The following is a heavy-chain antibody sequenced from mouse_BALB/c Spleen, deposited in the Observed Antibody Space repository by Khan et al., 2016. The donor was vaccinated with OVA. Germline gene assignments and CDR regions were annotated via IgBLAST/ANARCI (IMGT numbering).Heavy chain of an antibody. D-gene: IGHD1-1*01. CDR2: INTNTGAS. CDR1: GYTFTNYG. V-gene: IGHV9-1*02. J-gene: IGHJ3*01. CDR3: ARGRNYYGSWFDY. Sequence: QIQLVQSGPELKKPGETVKISCETSGYTFTNYGMNWVKQAPGKGLKWMGWINTNTGASIYADDFKGRFAFSLETSASTAFLHINNLKNEDMATYFCARGRNYYGSWFDYWGQGTLVTVSA.